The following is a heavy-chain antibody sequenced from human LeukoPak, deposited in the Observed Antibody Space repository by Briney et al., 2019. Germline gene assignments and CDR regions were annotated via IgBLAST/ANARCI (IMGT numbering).Heavy chain of an antibody. CDR1: GFTFSTYW. J-gene: IGHJ4*02. CDR3: ARGFSQGQQLTLGY. D-gene: IGHD6-13*01. Sequence: PGGSLRLSCAASGFTFSTYWMHWVRQAPGKGLMWVSRINSDGSSTSYADSVKGRFTISRDNAKNTLYLQMNSLRAEDTAMYYCARGFSQGQQLTLGYWGQGTLVTVSS. CDR2: INSDGSST. V-gene: IGHV3-74*01.